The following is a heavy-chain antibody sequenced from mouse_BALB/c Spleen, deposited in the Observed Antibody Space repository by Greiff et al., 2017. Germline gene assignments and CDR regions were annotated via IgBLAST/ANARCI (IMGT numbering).Heavy chain of an antibody. CDR3: ARSTMITYYFDY. CDR1: GFTFSDYG. D-gene: IGHD2-4*01. CDR2: ISNLAYSI. V-gene: IGHV5-15*02. J-gene: IGHJ2*01. Sequence: EVQLVESGGGLVQPGGSRKLSCAASGFTFSDYGMAWVRQAPGKGPEWVAFISNLAYSIYYADTVTGRFTISRENAKNTLYLEMSSLRSEDTAMYYCARSTMITYYFDYWGQGTTLTVSS.